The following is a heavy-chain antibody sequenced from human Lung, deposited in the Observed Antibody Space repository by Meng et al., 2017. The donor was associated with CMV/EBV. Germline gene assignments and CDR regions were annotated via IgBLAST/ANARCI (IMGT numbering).Heavy chain of an antibody. D-gene: IGHD2-2*02. Sequence: SCAASGFSFNSYRMNWLRQAPGKRLEWVSYISSSGSSIYYTDSVKGRFTISRDNAKNSLYLEMNSLRVDETGVYFCARDAGEGIVVVPAAISDYWXQGTKVTVSS. V-gene: IGHV3-48*03. CDR2: ISSSGSSI. J-gene: IGHJ4*02. CDR3: ARDAGEGIVVVPAAISDY. CDR1: GFSFNSYR.